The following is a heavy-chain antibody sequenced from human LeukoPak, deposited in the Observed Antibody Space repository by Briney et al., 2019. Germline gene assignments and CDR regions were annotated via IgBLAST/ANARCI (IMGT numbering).Heavy chain of an antibody. J-gene: IGHJ4*02. Sequence: GGSLRLSCAASGFTFSDSWMSWVRQAPGKGLEWVANMNQDGSEKDYVDSVKGRFTISRDNAQDSLYLQMNSLRAEDTAVYYCARDRGYSNFDYWGQGTLVTVSS. CDR1: GFTFSDSW. V-gene: IGHV3-7*01. D-gene: IGHD4-11*01. CDR2: MNQDGSEK. CDR3: ARDRGYSNFDY.